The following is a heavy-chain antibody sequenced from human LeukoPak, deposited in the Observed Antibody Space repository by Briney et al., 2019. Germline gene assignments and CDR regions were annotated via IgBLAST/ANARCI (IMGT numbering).Heavy chain of an antibody. Sequence: GGSLRLSCAASGFTYSSYWMSWVRQAPGKGLEWVANIKKDGNEKYYVDSVKGRFTISRDNARNSLYLQMNSLRAEDTAVYYCARDGHSGSYYDYWGQGTLVTVSS. V-gene: IGHV3-7*04. CDR1: GFTYSSYW. CDR3: ARDGHSGSYYDY. J-gene: IGHJ4*02. CDR2: IKKDGNEK. D-gene: IGHD1-26*01.